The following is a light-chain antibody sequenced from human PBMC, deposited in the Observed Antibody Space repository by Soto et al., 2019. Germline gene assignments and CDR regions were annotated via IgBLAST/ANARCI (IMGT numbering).Light chain of an antibody. Sequence: DIQMPQSPSSLSASVGDRVTITCRASQGVSAYLIWYQQRQGRAPTLLIYAASNLLSGVPSRFSGSGSGTNFTLTINSLKPEDFATYYCQQSYRTPHTFGQGKKLETK. CDR2: AAS. CDR1: QGVSAY. V-gene: IGKV1-39*01. J-gene: IGKJ2*01. CDR3: QQSYRTPHT.